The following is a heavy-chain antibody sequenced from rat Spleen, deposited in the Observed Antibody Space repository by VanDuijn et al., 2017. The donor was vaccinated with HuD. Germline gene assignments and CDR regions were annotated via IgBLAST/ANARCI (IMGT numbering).Heavy chain of an antibody. D-gene: IGHD1-9*01. J-gene: IGHJ3*01. CDR3: TTGLRVYPDY. V-gene: IGHV5S23*01. Sequence: EVQLVESGGGLVQPGRSLKLSCEASGFIFNRYYMVWIRQAPGKGLEWVSSINTDGGSTYYPDSVKGRFTISRDNAKSTLYLQMDSLRSEDTATYYCTTGLRVYPDYWGQGTLVTVSS. CDR2: INTDGGST. CDR1: GFIFNRYY.